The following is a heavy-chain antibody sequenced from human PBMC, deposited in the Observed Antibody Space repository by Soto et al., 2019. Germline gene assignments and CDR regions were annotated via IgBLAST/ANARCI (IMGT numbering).Heavy chain of an antibody. CDR1: GFSLSTSGVG. J-gene: IGHJ6*02. D-gene: IGHD5-12*01. CDR2: IYWDDDK. Sequence: QITLKESGPTLVKPTQTLTLTCTFSGFSLSTSGVGVGWIRQPPGKALEWLALIYWDDDKRYSPSLKSRLAITKETSKNQVVLTMTNMDPVDTATYYCAHSRRLSGYEYYYYYYAMDVWGQGTTVTVSS. CDR3: AHSRRLSGYEYYYYYYAMDV. V-gene: IGHV2-5*02.